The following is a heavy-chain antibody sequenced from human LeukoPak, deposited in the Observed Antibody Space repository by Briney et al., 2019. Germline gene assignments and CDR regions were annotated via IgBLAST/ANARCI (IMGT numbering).Heavy chain of an antibody. D-gene: IGHD5-24*01. CDR2: IDMSWST. Sequence: SETLSLTCSVSSGSISSYYWSWIRRPAGKGLEWIGHIDMSWSTNYNPSLKSRVTMSVDTSKNQFSLNLSSVTAADTAIYYCARELMARVSTSPLRRRSYSYMDVWGKGTTVTVSS. J-gene: IGHJ6*03. CDR1: SGSISSYY. CDR3: ARELMARVSTSPLRRRSYSYMDV. V-gene: IGHV4-4*07.